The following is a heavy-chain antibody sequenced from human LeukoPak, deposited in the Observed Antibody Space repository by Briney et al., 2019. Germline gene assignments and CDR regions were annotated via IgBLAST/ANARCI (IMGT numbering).Heavy chain of an antibody. V-gene: IGHV3-23*01. CDR2: ISGSGST. CDR1: GFTFSSYA. Sequence: GESLKISCAASGFTFSSYAMNWVRQAPGKGLEWVSGISGSGSTYYADSVKGRLTISRDNSKNTLYLQMNSLRADDTAVYFCAKPPGLRRLDPWGQGTLVTVSS. D-gene: IGHD4-17*01. CDR3: AKPPGLRRLDP. J-gene: IGHJ5*02.